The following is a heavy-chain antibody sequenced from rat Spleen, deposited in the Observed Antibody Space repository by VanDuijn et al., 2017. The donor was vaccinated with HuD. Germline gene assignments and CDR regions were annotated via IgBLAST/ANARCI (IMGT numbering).Heavy chain of an antibody. CDR2: FSYDGFTT. CDR3: VRQDTSGYSNWFAY. V-gene: IGHV5-29*01. J-gene: IGHJ3*01. CDR1: GFTFSDYN. Sequence: EVQLVESDGGLVQPGRSLKLSCAASGFTFSDYNMAWVRQAPTKGLEWVAAFSYDGFTTYYRDSVRGRFTVSRENAKSPLYLQMDSLRSEDTATYYCVRQDTSGYSNWFAYWGQGTLVSVSS. D-gene: IGHD4-3*01.